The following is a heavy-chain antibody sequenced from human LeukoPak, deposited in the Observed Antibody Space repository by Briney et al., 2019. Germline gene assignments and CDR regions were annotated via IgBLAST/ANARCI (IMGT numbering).Heavy chain of an antibody. V-gene: IGHV4-39*07. CDR1: GGSISSSSSY. CDR2: IYYSGST. D-gene: IGHD5-12*01. CDR3: ARGRGRDGYNLVAWGAFDI. J-gene: IGHJ3*02. Sequence: PSETLSLTCTVSGGSISSSSSYWGWIRQPPGKGLEWIGSIYYSGSTYYNPSLKSRVTISVDTSKNQFSLKLSSVTAADTAVYYCARGRGRDGYNLVAWGAFDIWGQGTMVTVSS.